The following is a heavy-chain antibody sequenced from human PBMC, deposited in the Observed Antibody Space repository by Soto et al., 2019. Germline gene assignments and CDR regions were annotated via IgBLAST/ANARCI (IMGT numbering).Heavy chain of an antibody. Sequence: QVQLQESGPGLVKPSETLYLTCTVSGGSVSSGSYYWSWIRQPPGKGLEWSGYIYYSGRTNYNPSLKSRVTISVDTSKNQSSLKLSSVTAADTAVYYCAREVTERGCLDPWGQGTLVTVSS. J-gene: IGHJ5*02. CDR2: IYYSGRT. D-gene: IGHD1-1*01. CDR3: AREVTERGCLDP. CDR1: GGSVSSGSYY. V-gene: IGHV4-61*01.